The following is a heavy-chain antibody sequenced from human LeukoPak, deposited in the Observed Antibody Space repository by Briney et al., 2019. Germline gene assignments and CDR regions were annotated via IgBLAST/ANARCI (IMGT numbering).Heavy chain of an antibody. CDR1: GYTFIDHH. V-gene: IGHV1-2*02. CDR2: VHPNGRDT. D-gene: IGHD3-10*01. CDR3: SAHYGPGPV. J-gene: IGHJ4*02. Sequence: ASVKVSCRASGYTFIDHHILWVRQAPGQGLEWMGWVHPNGRDTQYAQKFQDSLTMTTETSIATAYMELHSVTSDDTAVYSCSAHYGPGPVWGQGPLITASS.